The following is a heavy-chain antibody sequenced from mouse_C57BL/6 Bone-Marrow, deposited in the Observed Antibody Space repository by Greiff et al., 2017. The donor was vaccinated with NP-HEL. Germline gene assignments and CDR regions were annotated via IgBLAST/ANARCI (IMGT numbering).Heavy chain of an antibody. Sequence: EVQGVESGGGLVKPGGSLKLSCAASGFTFSSYAMSWVRQTPEKRLEWVATISDGGSYTYYPDNVKGRFTISRDNAKNNLYLQMSHLKSEDTAMYYCARDEAMVTTGFDYWGQGTTLTVSS. D-gene: IGHD2-2*01. J-gene: IGHJ2*01. V-gene: IGHV5-4*01. CDR1: GFTFSSYA. CDR2: ISDGGSYT. CDR3: ARDEAMVTTGFDY.